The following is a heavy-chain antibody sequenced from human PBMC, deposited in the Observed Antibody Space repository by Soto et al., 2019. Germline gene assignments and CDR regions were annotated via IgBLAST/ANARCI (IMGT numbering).Heavy chain of an antibody. Sequence: PGESLKISCKGSGYSFTSYWIGWVRQMPGKGLEWMGIIYPGDSDTRYSPSFQGQVTISADKSISTAYLQWSSLKASDTAMYYCARSAAAHYYYYYYGMDVWGQGTTVTVYS. D-gene: IGHD6-13*01. V-gene: IGHV5-51*01. CDR1: GYSFTSYW. J-gene: IGHJ6*02. CDR3: ARSAAAHYYYYYYGMDV. CDR2: IYPGDSDT.